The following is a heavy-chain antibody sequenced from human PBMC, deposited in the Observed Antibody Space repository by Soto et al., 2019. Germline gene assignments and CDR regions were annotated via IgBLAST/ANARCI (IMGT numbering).Heavy chain of an antibody. CDR2: SRNKANGYTT. Sequence: PGGSLRLSCGVSGFTFSDHYMDWVRQAPGKGREWVGRSRNKANGYTTEYAASVKGRFTVSRDDSKNSLYLQRNSLKTEDTAVYYCASRYTGTYDYWGQGTLVTVSS. CDR3: ASRYTGTYDY. D-gene: IGHD1-26*01. V-gene: IGHV3-72*01. J-gene: IGHJ4*02. CDR1: GFTFSDHY.